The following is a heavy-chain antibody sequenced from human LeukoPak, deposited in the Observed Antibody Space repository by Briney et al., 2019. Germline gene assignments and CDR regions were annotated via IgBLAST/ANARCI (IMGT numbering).Heavy chain of an antibody. D-gene: IGHD6-19*01. CDR1: GFTFSSYS. CDR3: ARDPVAVAGYYFDY. Sequence: PGGSLRLSCAASGFTFSSYSMNWVRQAPGKGLEWVSYISSSSSTIYYADSVKGRFTISRDNAKNSLYLQMNSLRAEDTAVYYCARDPVAVAGYYFDYWGQGTLVPVSS. J-gene: IGHJ4*02. V-gene: IGHV3-48*01. CDR2: ISSSSSTI.